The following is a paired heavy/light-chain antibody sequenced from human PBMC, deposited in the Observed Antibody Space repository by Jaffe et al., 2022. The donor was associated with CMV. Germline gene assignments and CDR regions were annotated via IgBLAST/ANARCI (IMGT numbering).Light chain of an antibody. CDR1: QSVSSNY. V-gene: IGKV3-20*01. CDR3: QQSGTSLT. J-gene: IGKJ3*01. Sequence: EIVLTQSPGTLSLSPGESATLSCRASQSVSSNYLAWYQQRPGQAPRLLIYGASNRATGIPARFSGSGSGTDFTLTISRLEPEDFAVYYCQQSGTSLTFGPGTKVDIK. CDR2: GAS.
Heavy chain of an antibody. CDR1: GDSISSDY. D-gene: IGHD2-2*03. CDR2: IYPSGST. CDR3: ARDEGGFWPRMDH. Sequence: QVQLQESGPGLLKPSETLSLNCTVSGDSISSDYWNWIRQPAGKGLEWIGRIYPSGSTNYNPSLKGRVTMSVDTSKNQFSLNLRSVTAADTAVYYCARDEGGFWPRMDHWGQGILVTVSS. J-gene: IGHJ4*02. V-gene: IGHV4-4*07.